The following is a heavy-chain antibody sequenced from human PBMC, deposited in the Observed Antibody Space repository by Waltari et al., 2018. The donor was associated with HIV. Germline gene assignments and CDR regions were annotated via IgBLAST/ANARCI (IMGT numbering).Heavy chain of an antibody. D-gene: IGHD3-22*01. J-gene: IGHJ5*02. CDR1: GYTFTGYY. CDR3: ARDTPDAYYYDTSGYWS. CDR2: INPNSGGT. V-gene: IGHV1-2*02. Sequence: QVQLVQSGAEVKKPGASVKVSCKASGYTFTGYYMHWVRQAPGQGLEWMGWINPNSGGTNYAQKFQGRVTMTRDTSSSTAYMELSRLRSDDTAVYYCARDTPDAYYYDTSGYWSWGQGTLVTVSS.